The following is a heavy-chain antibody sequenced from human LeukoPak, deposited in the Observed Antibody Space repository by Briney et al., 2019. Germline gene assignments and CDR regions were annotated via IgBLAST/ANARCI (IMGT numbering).Heavy chain of an antibody. CDR3: ASRGRTARMDS. CDR1: GFTFGSYG. J-gene: IGHJ4*02. CDR2: ISHNVDT. D-gene: IGHD5-18*01. V-gene: IGHV4-34*08. Sequence: GSLRLSCAASGFTFGSYGMSWIRQPPGKGLEWIGEISHNVDTNYNPSLKSRVSLSIDTSNNQFSLRMNSVTAADTAVYYCASRGRTARMDSWSQGTLVTVSS.